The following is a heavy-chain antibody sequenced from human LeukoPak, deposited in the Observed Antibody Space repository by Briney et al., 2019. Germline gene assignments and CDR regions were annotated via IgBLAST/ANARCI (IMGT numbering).Heavy chain of an antibody. CDR2: ISGGGDAI. CDR3: ARLIYTTSWPNAFDI. J-gene: IGHJ3*02. D-gene: IGHD6-13*01. V-gene: IGHV3-21*01. Sequence: PGESLRLSCAASGFTFSSYPMNWVRQAPGKGLEWVSLISGGGDAIYYSDSVNGRFTISRDNAENSPYLQMNSLRAEDTAVYYCARLIYTTSWPNAFDIWGRGTMVTVSS. CDR1: GFTFSSYP.